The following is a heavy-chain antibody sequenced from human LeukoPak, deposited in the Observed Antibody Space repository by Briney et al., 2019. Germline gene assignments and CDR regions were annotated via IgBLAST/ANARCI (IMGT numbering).Heavy chain of an antibody. J-gene: IGHJ6*02. CDR1: GGSISSYY. Sequence: SETLSLTCTVSGGSISSYYWSWIRQPPGKGLEWIGYIYYSGSTNYNPSLKSRVTISVDTSKNQFSPKLSSVTAADTAVYYCARVPLTPKYCSSTSCHYYYYGMDVWGQGTTVTVSS. CDR3: ARVPLTPKYCSSTSCHYYYYGMDV. CDR2: IYYSGST. V-gene: IGHV4-59*01. D-gene: IGHD2-2*01.